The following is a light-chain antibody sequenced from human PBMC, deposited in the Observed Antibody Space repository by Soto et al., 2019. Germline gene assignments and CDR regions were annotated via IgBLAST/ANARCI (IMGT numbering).Light chain of an antibody. CDR2: GAS. CDR3: QQYNNWPGT. Sequence: EIVLTHSPATLSVSQGERATLSCRASQSVSSNLAWYQQKPGQAPRLLIYGASTRATGIPARFSGSGSGTEFTLTISSLQSEDFAVYYCQQYNNWPGTFGQGTKVDIK. CDR1: QSVSSN. V-gene: IGKV3-15*01. J-gene: IGKJ1*01.